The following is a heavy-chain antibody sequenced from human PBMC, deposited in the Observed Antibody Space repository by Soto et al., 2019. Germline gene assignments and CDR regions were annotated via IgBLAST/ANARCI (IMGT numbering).Heavy chain of an antibody. CDR1: GYTFTGYY. Sequence: QVQLVQSGAEVKKPGASVKVSCKTSGYTFTGYYIYWVRQAPGQGLEWMGWINPHSGGTDSSQKFQGRVTMTRDTSISTAYMELSRLRSDDTAVYYCAGTSCSSTTCPTTYWCQGTLVTGSS. CDR2: INPHSGGT. CDR3: AGTSCSSTTCPTTY. V-gene: IGHV1-2*02. D-gene: IGHD2-2*01. J-gene: IGHJ4*02.